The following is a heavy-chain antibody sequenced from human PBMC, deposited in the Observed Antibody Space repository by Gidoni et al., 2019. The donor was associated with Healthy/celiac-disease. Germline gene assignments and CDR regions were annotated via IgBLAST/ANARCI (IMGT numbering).Heavy chain of an antibody. V-gene: IGHV3-53*04. CDR1: GFTVSSNY. Sequence: EVQLVESGGGLVQPGGSLRLSCAASGFTVSSNYMSWVRQAPGKGLEWVSVIDGGGSTYYADSGKGRFTISRHNSKNTLYLQMNSLRAEDTAVYYCARADPTRGRAFDIWGQGTMVTVSS. D-gene: IGHD3-10*01. J-gene: IGHJ3*02. CDR2: IDGGGST. CDR3: ARADPTRGRAFDI.